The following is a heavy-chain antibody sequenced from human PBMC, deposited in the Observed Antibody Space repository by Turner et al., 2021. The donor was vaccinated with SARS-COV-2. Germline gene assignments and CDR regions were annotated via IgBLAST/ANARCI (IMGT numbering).Heavy chain of an antibody. CDR3: ARVRGTCGYGGGCYSGGMDV. V-gene: IGHV3-23*01. CDR2: ISGSGGST. J-gene: IGHJ6*02. CDR1: GFTFSSYA. Sequence: EVQVLESGGGLVQPGGSLRLSCAASGFTFSSYAMSWVRQAPGKGLDWVSAISGSGGSTYYADSVKGRFTISRDNSKNTLYLQMNSLRAEDTAVYYCARVRGTCGYGGGCYSGGMDVWGQGTTVIVSS. D-gene: IGHD2-15*01.